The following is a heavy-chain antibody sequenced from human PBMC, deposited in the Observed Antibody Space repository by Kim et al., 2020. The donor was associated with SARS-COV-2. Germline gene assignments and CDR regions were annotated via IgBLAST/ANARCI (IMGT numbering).Heavy chain of an antibody. J-gene: IGHJ3*02. D-gene: IGHD2-15*01. CDR3: ARVRYCSGGSCYFKLAGAFDI. CDR1: GYTFTGYY. Sequence: ASVKVSCKASGYTFTGYYMHWVRQAPGQGLEWMGWINPNSGGTNYAQKFQGWVTMTRDTSISTAYMELSRLRSDDTAVYYCARVRYCSGGSCYFKLAGAFDIWGQGTMVTVSS. CDR2: INPNSGGT. V-gene: IGHV1-2*04.